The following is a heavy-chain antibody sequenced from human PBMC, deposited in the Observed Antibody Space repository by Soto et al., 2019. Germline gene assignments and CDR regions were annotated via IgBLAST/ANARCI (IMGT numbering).Heavy chain of an antibody. D-gene: IGHD5-18*01. V-gene: IGHV1-46*01. CDR3: AKVVDRGMASRWPNFDY. CDR2: INPSGGST. CDR1: GYTFTSYY. J-gene: IGHJ4*02. Sequence: ASVKVSCKASGYTFTSYYMHWVRQAPGQGLEWMGIINPSGGSTSYAQKFQGRVTMTRVTSTSTAYMELRSLRSDDTAVYYCAKVVDRGMASRWPNFDYWGQGTLVTVSS.